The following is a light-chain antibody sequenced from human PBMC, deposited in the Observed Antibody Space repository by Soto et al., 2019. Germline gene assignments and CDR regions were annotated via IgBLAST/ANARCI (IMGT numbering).Light chain of an antibody. CDR1: SSNIGAGYD. CDR2: GNI. Sequence: QSVLTQPPSVSGAPGQRVTISCTGSSSNIGAGYDVHWYQQLPGTAPKLLIYGNINRPSGVPDRFSGSKSGTSASLAITGLQAKDEADYYCQSYNSSLSGLFGGGTKLTVL. J-gene: IGLJ3*02. V-gene: IGLV1-40*01. CDR3: QSYNSSLSGL.